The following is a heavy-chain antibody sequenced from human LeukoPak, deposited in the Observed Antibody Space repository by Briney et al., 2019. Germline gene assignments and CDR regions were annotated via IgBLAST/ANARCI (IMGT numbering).Heavy chain of an antibody. CDR1: GFTFSSYG. J-gene: IGHJ4*02. Sequence: PGGSLRLSCAASGFTFSSYGMHWVRQAPGKGLEWVAVISYDGSNKYYADSVKGRFTISRDNSKNTLYLQMSSLGVEDTAVYYCARDLFGVEIIGSDIGYFEYWGKGTLVTVSS. CDR3: ARDLFGVEIIGSDIGYFEY. CDR2: ISYDGSNK. V-gene: IGHV3-30*03. D-gene: IGHD3-3*01.